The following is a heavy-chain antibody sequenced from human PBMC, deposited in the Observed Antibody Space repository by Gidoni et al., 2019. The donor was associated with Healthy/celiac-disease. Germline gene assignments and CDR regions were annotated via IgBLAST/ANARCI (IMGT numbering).Heavy chain of an antibody. Sequence: QVQLQQWGAGLLKPSETLSLTCAVYGGSFSGYYWSWIRQPPGKGLEWIGEIKHSGSTNYNPSLKSRVTISVDTSKNQFSLKLSSVTAADTAVYYCARGQGGYCSSTSCYTQLYYYYYMDVWGKGTTVTVSS. J-gene: IGHJ6*03. CDR2: IKHSGST. CDR3: ARGQGGYCSSTSCYTQLYYYYYMDV. V-gene: IGHV4-34*01. D-gene: IGHD2-2*02. CDR1: GGSFSGYY.